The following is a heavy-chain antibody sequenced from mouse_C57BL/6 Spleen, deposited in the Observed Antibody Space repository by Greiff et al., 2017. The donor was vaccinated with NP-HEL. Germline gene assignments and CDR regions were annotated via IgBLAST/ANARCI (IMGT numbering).Heavy chain of an antibody. CDR3: ARESLRLWYFDV. CDR2: INPSSGYT. Sequence: VQLQQSGAELARPGASVKMSCKASGYTFTSYTMHWVKQRPGQGLEWIGYINPSSGYTKYNQKFKDKATLTADKSSSTAYMQLSSLTSEDSAVYYCARESLRLWYFDVWGTGTTVTVSS. J-gene: IGHJ1*03. CDR1: GYTFTSYT. D-gene: IGHD1-2*01. V-gene: IGHV1-4*01.